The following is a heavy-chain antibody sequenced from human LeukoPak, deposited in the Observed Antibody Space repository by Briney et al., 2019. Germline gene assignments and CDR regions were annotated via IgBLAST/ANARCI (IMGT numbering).Heavy chain of an antibody. CDR2: INHSGST. CDR1: GGSFSGYY. Sequence: KTSETLSLTCAVYGGSFSGYYWSWIRQPPGKGLEWIGEINHSGSTNYNPSLKSRVTISVDTSKNQFSLKLSSVTAADTAVYYCARMFSGGHYSFDYWGQGTLVTVSS. D-gene: IGHD6-19*01. J-gene: IGHJ4*02. V-gene: IGHV4-34*01. CDR3: ARMFSGGHYSFDY.